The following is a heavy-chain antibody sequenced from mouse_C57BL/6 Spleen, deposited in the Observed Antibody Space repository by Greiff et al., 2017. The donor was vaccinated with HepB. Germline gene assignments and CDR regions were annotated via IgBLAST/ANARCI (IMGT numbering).Heavy chain of an antibody. J-gene: IGHJ2*01. CDR3: ARRESFDY. D-gene: IGHD6-2*01. CDR2: IYPGDGDT. CDR1: GYAFSSSW. Sequence: VQLQESGPELVKPGASVKISCKASGYAFSSSWMNWVRRRPGKGLEWIGRIYPGDGDTNYNGKFKGKATLTADKSSSTAYMQLSSLTSEDSAVYFCARRESFDYWGQGTTLTVSS. V-gene: IGHV1-82*01.